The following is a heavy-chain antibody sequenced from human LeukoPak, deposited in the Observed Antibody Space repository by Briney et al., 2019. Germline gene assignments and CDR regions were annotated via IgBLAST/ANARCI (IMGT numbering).Heavy chain of an antibody. D-gene: IGHD6-19*01. V-gene: IGHV6-1*01. CDR1: GDSVSSNSAA. Sequence: SQTLSLTCAISGDSVSSNSAAWNWIRQSPSRGLEWLGRTYYRSKWYSDYAVSVKSRITINPDTSKNQFSLKLSSVTAADTAVYYCARDRGGQWLVNPASYNWFDPWGQGTLVTVSS. J-gene: IGHJ5*02. CDR3: ARDRGGQWLVNPASYNWFDP. CDR2: TYYRSKWYS.